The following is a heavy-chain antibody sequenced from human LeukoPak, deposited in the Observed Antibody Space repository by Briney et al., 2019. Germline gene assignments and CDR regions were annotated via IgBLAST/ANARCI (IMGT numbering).Heavy chain of an antibody. V-gene: IGHV3-53*01. CDR2: IYSGGST. CDR1: GFTVSSNY. J-gene: IGHJ4*02. D-gene: IGHD1-26*01. CDR3: ARLEVGATILFDY. Sequence: PGGSLRLSCAASGFTVSSNYMSWVRQAPGKGLEWVSVIYSGGSTYYADSVKGRFTISRDNSKNTLYLQMNSLRAEDTAVYYCARLEVGATILFDYWGQGTLVTVSS.